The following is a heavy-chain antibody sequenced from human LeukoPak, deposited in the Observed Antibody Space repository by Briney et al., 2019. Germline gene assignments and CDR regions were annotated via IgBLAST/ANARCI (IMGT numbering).Heavy chain of an antibody. CDR2: IIPIFGIT. D-gene: IGHD6-6*01. CDR3: ARSNIATRRGDNWFDP. V-gene: IGHV1-69*04. J-gene: IGHJ5*02. CDR1: GGTFSSYA. Sequence: ASVKVSCKASGGTFSSYAINWVRQAPGQGLEWMGRIIPIFGITNYAQKFQGRVTITADKSTGTAYMELSSLRSEDTAVYYCARSNIATRRGDNWFDPWGQGTLVTVSS.